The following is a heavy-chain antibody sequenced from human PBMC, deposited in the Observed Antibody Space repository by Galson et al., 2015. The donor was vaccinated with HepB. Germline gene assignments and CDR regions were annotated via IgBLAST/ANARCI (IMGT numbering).Heavy chain of an antibody. CDR3: ARDPADPVPGTIDF. D-gene: IGHD6-19*01. J-gene: IGHJ4*02. CDR1: GYTFTKYY. Sequence: SVKVSCKAFGYTFTKYYMNWVRQAPGQGLEWMGIINPNGGSTNYAQKFQGRVTMTRDTSTSTVYMELSSLRSEDTAVYYCARDPADPVPGTIDFWGQGTLVTVSS. V-gene: IGHV1-46*01. CDR2: INPNGGST.